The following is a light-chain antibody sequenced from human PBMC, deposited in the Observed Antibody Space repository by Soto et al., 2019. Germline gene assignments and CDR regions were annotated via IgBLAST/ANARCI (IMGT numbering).Light chain of an antibody. CDR2: DVN. CDR1: SSDVGYYNY. V-gene: IGLV2-14*01. Sequence: QSALTQPASVSGSPGQSIAISCTGTSSDVGYYNYVSWYQQHPGKAPNVMIYDVNNRPSGVPDRFSGSKSGNTASLTISGLQAEDEADYYCRSYTSSSTYVFGTGTKVTVL. J-gene: IGLJ1*01. CDR3: RSYTSSSTYV.